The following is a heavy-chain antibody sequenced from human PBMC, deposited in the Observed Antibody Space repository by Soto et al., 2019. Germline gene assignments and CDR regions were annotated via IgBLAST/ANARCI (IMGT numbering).Heavy chain of an antibody. Sequence: SETLSLTCTVSGGSIYRSGYYWGWIRQPPWRGLEWIGNIDYNGVTYSNPSLKSRVTISRDTSKNQFSLKLTSVTAADTALYYCGKVLVGATGHTDSDAWGPGXLVTVYS. J-gene: IGHJ5*02. CDR3: GKVLVGATGHTDSDA. CDR1: GGSIYRSGYY. CDR2: IDYNGVT. V-gene: IGHV4-39*01. D-gene: IGHD2-15*01.